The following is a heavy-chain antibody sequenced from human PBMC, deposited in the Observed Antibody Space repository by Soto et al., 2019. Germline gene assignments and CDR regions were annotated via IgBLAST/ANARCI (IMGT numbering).Heavy chain of an antibody. CDR2: IKQDGSEK. V-gene: IGHV3-7*01. J-gene: IGHJ6*01. D-gene: IGHD2-2*01. CDR1: GFSFSSYA. CDR3: ARDPNIVLVPAALRYDYYYYVMAV. Sequence: GGSLRLSCAASGFSFSSYAMSWVRQAPGKGLEWVANIKQDGSEKYYVDSVKGRFTISRDNAKNSLYLQMNSLRAEDTAVYYCARDPNIVLVPAALRYDYYYYVMAVWAQGTTDTVSS.